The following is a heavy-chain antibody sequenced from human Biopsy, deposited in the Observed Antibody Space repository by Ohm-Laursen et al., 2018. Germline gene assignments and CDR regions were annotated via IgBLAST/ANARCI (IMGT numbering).Heavy chain of an antibody. CDR3: AKHGSGWTGDDALHI. Sequence: TLSLTCTVSGGSISGSSWSWIRQAPGRGLEWVGYISYSGSTSNTPSLKRRITISVDTSKNQISLKMTSVTAADTAVYYCAKHGSGWTGDDALHIWGQGTMVTVSS. J-gene: IGHJ3*02. CDR1: GGSISGSS. V-gene: IGHV4-59*08. CDR2: ISYSGST. D-gene: IGHD6-19*01.